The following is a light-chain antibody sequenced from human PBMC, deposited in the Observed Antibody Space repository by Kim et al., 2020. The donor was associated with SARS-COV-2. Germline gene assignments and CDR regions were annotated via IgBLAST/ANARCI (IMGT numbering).Light chain of an antibody. Sequence: QPVLTQSPSASASLGSSVKLTCTLSSGHSSYAIAWHQQQPEKGPRYLMKLNNDGSHTKGDGIPDRFSGSSSGAERYLTISSLQSEDEADYYCQTWGTGIGVFGGGTQLTVL. CDR2: LNNDGSH. CDR1: SGHSSYA. J-gene: IGLJ7*01. V-gene: IGLV4-69*01. CDR3: QTWGTGIGV.